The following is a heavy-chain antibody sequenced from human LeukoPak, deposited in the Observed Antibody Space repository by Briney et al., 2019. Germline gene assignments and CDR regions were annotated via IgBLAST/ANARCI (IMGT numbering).Heavy chain of an antibody. J-gene: IGHJ5*02. CDR1: GITFGDYG. CDR2: INWNADST. D-gene: IGHD6-19*01. V-gene: IGHV3-20*01. CDR3: ARVPHSSGWQGWFGP. Sequence: GGSLRLSCAASGITFGDYGMSWVRQGPGEGLEWVSGINWNADSTGYADSVKGRFTISRDNAKSSLYLQMNSLRAEDTALYHCARVPHSSGWQGWFGPWGQGTLVTVSS.